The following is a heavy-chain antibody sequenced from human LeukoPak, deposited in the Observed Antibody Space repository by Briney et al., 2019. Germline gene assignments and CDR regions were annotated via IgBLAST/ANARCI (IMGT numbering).Heavy chain of an antibody. Sequence: PGGSLRLSCAASGFTFSSYSMNWVRQAPGKGLEWVSSISSSSSYIYYADSVKGRFTISRDNAKNSLYLQMNSLRAEDTAVYYCARDNILVPAAHGDYYYYGMDVWGKGTTVTVSS. D-gene: IGHD2-2*01. CDR3: ARDNILVPAAHGDYYYYGMDV. V-gene: IGHV3-21*01. CDR2: ISSSSSYI. CDR1: GFTFSSYS. J-gene: IGHJ6*04.